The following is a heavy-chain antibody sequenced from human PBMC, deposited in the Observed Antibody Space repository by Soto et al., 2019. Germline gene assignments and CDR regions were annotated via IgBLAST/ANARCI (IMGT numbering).Heavy chain of an antibody. Sequence: QVQLVQAGAEVKKPGASVKVSCKASGYTFTSYDINWVRQATGQGLEWLEWMNPNSGNTGYAQKFQGRVTMTRNTSISTAYMELSSLRSEDTAVYYCARCPVLRFLAGLLSGGFDYWGQGTLVTVSS. J-gene: IGHJ4*02. V-gene: IGHV1-8*01. CDR3: ARCPVLRFLAGLLSGGFDY. D-gene: IGHD3-3*01. CDR2: MNPNSGNT. CDR1: GYTFTSYD.